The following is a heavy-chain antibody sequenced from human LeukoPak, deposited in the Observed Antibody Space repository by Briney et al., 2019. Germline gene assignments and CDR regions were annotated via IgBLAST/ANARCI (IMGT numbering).Heavy chain of an antibody. Sequence: PGKSLRLSCAASGFTFSGYPIHWVRQAPGKGLEWVAVISYDGSNKYYADSVKGRFTISRDNSKNTLYLQMNSLRAEDTAVYYCARDSKLDPWGQGTLVTVSS. V-gene: IGHV3-30-3*01. CDR3: ARDSKLDP. CDR1: GFTFSGYP. CDR2: ISYDGSNK. J-gene: IGHJ5*02.